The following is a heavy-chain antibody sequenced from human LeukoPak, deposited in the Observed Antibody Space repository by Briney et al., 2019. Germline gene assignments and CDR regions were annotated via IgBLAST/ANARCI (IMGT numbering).Heavy chain of an antibody. V-gene: IGHV1-18*01. Sequence: ASVKVSCKASGYTFTSYGISWARQAPGQGLEWMGWISAYNGNTNYAQKLQGRVTMTTDTSTSTAYMELRSLRSDDTAVYYRARALSVEMATISYYYYGMDVWGQGTTVTVSS. J-gene: IGHJ6*02. D-gene: IGHD5-24*01. CDR2: ISAYNGNT. CDR3: ARALSVEMATISYYYYGMDV. CDR1: GYTFTSYG.